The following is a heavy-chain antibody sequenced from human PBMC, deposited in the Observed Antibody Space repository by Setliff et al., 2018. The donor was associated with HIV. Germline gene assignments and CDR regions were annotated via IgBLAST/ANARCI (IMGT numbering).Heavy chain of an antibody. Sequence: PSETLSLTCAVYGGSFSGYYWSWIRQPPGKGLEWIGEINQSGSTNYNPSLKSRVTISVDTSKNQFSLKLSSVTAADTAFYYCARGFSGDYLFTGYLDVWGKGTTVTVSS. V-gene: IGHV4-34*01. CDR3: ARGFSGDYLFTGYLDV. CDR2: INQSGST. D-gene: IGHD3-22*01. CDR1: GGSFSGYY. J-gene: IGHJ6*03.